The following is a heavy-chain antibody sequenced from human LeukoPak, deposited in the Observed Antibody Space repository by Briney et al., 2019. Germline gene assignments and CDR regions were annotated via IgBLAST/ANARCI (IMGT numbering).Heavy chain of an antibody. J-gene: IGHJ4*02. V-gene: IGHV3-23*01. D-gene: IGHD3-10*01. CDR3: AKTYYYLSGSLPEDY. Sequence: GRSLRLSCAASGFTFSSYGMHWVRQAPGKGLEWVSGISDTGGSTYYADSVKGRFTISRDNSKNTLYLQMNSLRVEDTALYFCAKTYYYLSGSLPEDYWGQGTLVTVSS. CDR1: GFTFSSYG. CDR2: ISDTGGST.